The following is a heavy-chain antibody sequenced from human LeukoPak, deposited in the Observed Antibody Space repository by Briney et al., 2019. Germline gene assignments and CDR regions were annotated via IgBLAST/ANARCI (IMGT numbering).Heavy chain of an antibody. V-gene: IGHV1-69*05. CDR1: GYTFTSYD. J-gene: IGHJ5*02. CDR2: IIPTFGTA. Sequence: SVKVSCKASGYTFTSYDINWVRQATGQGLEWMGGIIPTFGTANYAQKFQGRVTITTDESTSTAYMELSSLRSEDTAVYYCARGPIGSGSYLLSWFDPWGQGTLVTVSS. D-gene: IGHD3-10*01. CDR3: ARGPIGSGSYLLSWFDP.